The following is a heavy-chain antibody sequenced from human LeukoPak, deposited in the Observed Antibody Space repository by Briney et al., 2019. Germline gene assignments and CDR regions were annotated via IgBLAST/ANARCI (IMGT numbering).Heavy chain of an antibody. D-gene: IGHD6-19*01. CDR3: ARSIAVAAPDY. CDR2: IYYSGST. CDR1: GGSISSSSYY. J-gene: IGHJ4*02. V-gene: IGHV4-39*01. Sequence: WEALSLTCTVSGGSISSSSYYWGWIRQPPGKGLEWIGSIYYSGSTYYNPSLKSRVTISVDTSKNQFSLKLSSVTAADTAVYYCARSIAVAAPDYWGQGTLVTVSS.